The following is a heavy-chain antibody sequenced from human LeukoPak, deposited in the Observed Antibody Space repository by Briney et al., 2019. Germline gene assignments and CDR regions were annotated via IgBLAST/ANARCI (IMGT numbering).Heavy chain of an antibody. Sequence: GGSLRLSCAASGFTFDDYAMHWVRQAPGKGLEWVAVISYDGSNKYYADSVKSRFTISRDNSKNTLYLQMNSLRAEDTAVYYCAKDFRDLLSGALDYWGQGTLVTVSS. CDR3: AKDFRDLLSGALDY. CDR2: ISYDGSNK. V-gene: IGHV3-30*18. J-gene: IGHJ4*02. D-gene: IGHD1-14*01. CDR1: GFTFDDYA.